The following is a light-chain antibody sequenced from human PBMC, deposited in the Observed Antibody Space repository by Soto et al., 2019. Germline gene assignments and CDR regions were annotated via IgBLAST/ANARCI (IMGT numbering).Light chain of an antibody. V-gene: IGKV1-9*01. CDR1: QGMASY. CDR3: QQLNSYPLT. J-gene: IGKJ4*01. Sequence: QLTQSPSSLSASVGDRVTITCRASQGMASYLAWYQQKPGQAPKLLIYAASTLQSGVPSRFSGSGSGTDFTLTISSLQPEDFATYYCQQLNSYPLTFGGGPKVEI. CDR2: AAS.